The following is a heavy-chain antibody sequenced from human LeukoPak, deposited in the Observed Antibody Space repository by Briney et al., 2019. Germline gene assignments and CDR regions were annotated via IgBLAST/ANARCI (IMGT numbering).Heavy chain of an antibody. CDR1: GGSISSSSYY. CDR2: IYYSGST. J-gene: IGHJ6*03. D-gene: IGHD6-13*01. CDR3: ARRGYSSSWFPGFYMDV. Sequence: SETLSLTCTVSGGSISSSSYYWGWIRQPPGKGLEWIGSIYYSGSTYYNPSLKSRVTISVDTSKNQFSLKLSSVTAADTAVYYCARRGYSSSWFPGFYMDVWGKGTTVTISS. V-gene: IGHV4-39*01.